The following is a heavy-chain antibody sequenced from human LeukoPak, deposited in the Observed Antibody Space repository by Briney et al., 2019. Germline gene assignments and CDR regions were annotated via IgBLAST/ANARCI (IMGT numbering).Heavy chain of an antibody. CDR2: IIPIFGTA. Sequence: SVKVSCKASGGTFSSYAISWVRQAPGQGLEWMGGIIPIFGTANYAQRFQGRVTITADGSTTTAYMEVSSLRSEDTAVYYCARGEVPPHYFDSWGQGTLVTVSS. V-gene: IGHV1-69*13. CDR1: GGTFSSYA. J-gene: IGHJ4*02. CDR3: ARGEVPPHYFDS.